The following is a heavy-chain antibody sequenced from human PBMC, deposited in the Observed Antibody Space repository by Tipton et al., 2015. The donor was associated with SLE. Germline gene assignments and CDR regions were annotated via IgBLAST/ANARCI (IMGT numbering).Heavy chain of an antibody. CDR1: GFTFNFYA. J-gene: IGHJ4*02. CDR2: ISGSGGTT. Sequence: SLRLSCAASGFTFNFYAMSWVRQAPGKGLEWISAISGSGGTTYHADSVKGRFTISRDTPKSTLYLQMNNLRADDTAVYYCARLNWGACGYWGQGTVVTVSS. CDR3: ARLNWGACGY. V-gene: IGHV3-23*01. D-gene: IGHD7-27*01.